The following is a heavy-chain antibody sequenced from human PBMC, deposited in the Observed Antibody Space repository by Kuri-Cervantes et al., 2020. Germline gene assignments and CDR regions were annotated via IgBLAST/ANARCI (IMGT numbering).Heavy chain of an antibody. V-gene: IGHV3-23*05. CDR3: AKGKMGSGWAIFDH. D-gene: IGHD6-19*01. Sequence: GGSLRLSCEASGLIFSAYAMYWVRQVPGKGLEWISGINGNGRDTYSADSVKGRFTISRDNSKKTLYLQMNSLTVGDTAVYYCAKGKMGSGWAIFDHWGQGALVTVSS. CDR1: GLIFSAYA. J-gene: IGHJ4*02. CDR2: INGNGRDT.